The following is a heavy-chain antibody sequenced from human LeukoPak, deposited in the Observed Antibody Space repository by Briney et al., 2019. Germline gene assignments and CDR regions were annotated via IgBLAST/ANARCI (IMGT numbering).Heavy chain of an antibody. CDR1: GFTFSTYS. D-gene: IGHD6-13*01. J-gene: IGHJ6*03. V-gene: IGHV3-23*01. CDR2: ISGSGGST. CDR3: AKGAAGPAYYYYYMDV. Sequence: GGSLRLSCSASGFTFSTYSMNWVRQAPGKGLEWVSAISGSGGSTYYADSVKGRFTISRDNSKNTLYLQMNSLRAEDTAVYYCAKGAAGPAYYYYYMDVWGKGTTVTVSS.